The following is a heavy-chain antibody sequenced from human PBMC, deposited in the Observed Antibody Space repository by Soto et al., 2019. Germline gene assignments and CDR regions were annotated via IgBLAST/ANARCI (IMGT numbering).Heavy chain of an antibody. J-gene: IGHJ4*02. CDR2: IIPIFGTA. Sequence: SVKVSCKASGGTFSSYAISWVRQAPGQGLEWMGGIIPIFGTANYAQKFQGRVTITADESTSTAYMELSSLRSEDTAVYYCARGREYYYDSSGYYFDYWGQGTLVTVSS. V-gene: IGHV1-69*13. CDR1: GGTFSSYA. CDR3: ARGREYYYDSSGYYFDY. D-gene: IGHD3-22*01.